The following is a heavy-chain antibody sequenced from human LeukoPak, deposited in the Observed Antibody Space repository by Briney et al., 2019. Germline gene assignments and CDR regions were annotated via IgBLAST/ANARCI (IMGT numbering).Heavy chain of an antibody. CDR1: GFTFSNYA. CDR2: IGGSGDKT. J-gene: IGHJ4*02. V-gene: IGHV3-23*01. CDR3: ANAAFYYTSGTYV. D-gene: IGHD3-10*01. Sequence: TGGSLRLSCAASGFTFSNYAMSWVRQAPGKGLEWVSSIGGSGDKTYYADSVKGRFTISRDNSKNTLYLQMNSLRAEDTAIYYCANAAFYYTSGTYVWGQGTLVTVSS.